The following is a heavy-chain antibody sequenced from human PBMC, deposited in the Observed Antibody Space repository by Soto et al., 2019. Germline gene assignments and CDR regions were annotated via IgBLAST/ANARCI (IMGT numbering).Heavy chain of an antibody. CDR2: ISYDGSNK. J-gene: IGHJ3*01. V-gene: IGHV3-30-3*01. CDR3: ARAYRAPGHTTSKTLQT. D-gene: IGHD1-26*01. Sequence: GSLRLSCAASGFTFSSYAMHWVRQAPGKGLEWVAVISYDGSNKYYADSVKGRFTISRDNSKNTLYLQMNSLRAEDTAVYYCARAYRAPGHTTSKTLQTWGQGTMVTVSS. CDR1: GFTFSSYA.